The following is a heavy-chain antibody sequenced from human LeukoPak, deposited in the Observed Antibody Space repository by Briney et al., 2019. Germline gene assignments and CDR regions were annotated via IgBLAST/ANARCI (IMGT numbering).Heavy chain of an antibody. V-gene: IGHV3-43*01. D-gene: IGHD3-10*02. CDR1: GFNFDRYT. CDR2: AGWAGGTS. CDR3: AKELDTMFFDY. Sequence: GGSLRLSCATSGFNFDRYTIHWVRQAPGKGLEWVSLAGWAGGTSFYSDSVRGRFTISRDSGRKSVHLQMNSLTTDDTAFYFCAKELDTMFFDYWGQGALVTVSS. J-gene: IGHJ4*02.